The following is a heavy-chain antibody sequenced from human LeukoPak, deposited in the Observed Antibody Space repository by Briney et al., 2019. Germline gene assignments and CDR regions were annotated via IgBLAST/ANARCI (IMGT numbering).Heavy chain of an antibody. CDR2: ISYDGSNK. Sequence: GGSLRLSCAASGFTFSSYAMHWVRQAPGKGLEGVTVISYDGSNKYYADSVKGRFTISRDNSKNTLYLQMNSLRAEDTAVYYCARGQLLENFDYWGQGTLVTVSS. V-gene: IGHV3-30-3*01. CDR1: GFTFSSYA. J-gene: IGHJ4*02. D-gene: IGHD1-1*01. CDR3: ARGQLLENFDY.